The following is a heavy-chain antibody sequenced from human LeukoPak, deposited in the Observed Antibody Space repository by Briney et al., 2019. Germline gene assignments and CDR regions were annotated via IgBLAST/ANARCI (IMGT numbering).Heavy chain of an antibody. V-gene: IGHV3-15*01. D-gene: IGHD3/OR15-3a*01. CDR2: IKSKTDGGTT. CDR1: GFTFSNAW. Sequence: GGSLRLSCAASGFTFSNAWMSWVRQAPGKGLEWVGRIKSKTDGGTTDYAAPVKGRFTISRDDSKNTLYLQMNSLKTEDTAVYYCTTGMGWTGMASDAFDIWGQGTMVTVSS. J-gene: IGHJ3*02. CDR3: TTGMGWTGMASDAFDI.